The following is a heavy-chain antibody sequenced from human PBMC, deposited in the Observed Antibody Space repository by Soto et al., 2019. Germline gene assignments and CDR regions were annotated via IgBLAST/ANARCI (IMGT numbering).Heavy chain of an antibody. J-gene: IGHJ6*02. CDR3: ANSYDSNYGMDV. D-gene: IGHD3-22*01. V-gene: IGHV3-23*01. CDR2: ISGSGGST. CDR1: GFTFNHFG. Sequence: HPGGSLRLSCTAGGFTFNHFGMHWVRQAPGKGLEWVSAISGSGGSTYYADSVKGRFTISRDNSKNTLYLQMNSLRAEDTAVYYCANSYDSNYGMDVWGQGTTVTVSS.